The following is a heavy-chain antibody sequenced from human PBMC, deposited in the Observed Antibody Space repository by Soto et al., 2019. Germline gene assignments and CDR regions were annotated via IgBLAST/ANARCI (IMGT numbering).Heavy chain of an antibody. Sequence: GGSLRLSCAASGFTFSSYSMNWVRQAPGKGLEWVSSISSSSSYIYYADSVKGRFTISRDNAKNSLYLQMNSLRAEDTAVYYCARDNDILTGPEYYFDYWGQGTLVTVSS. CDR2: ISSSSSYI. CDR1: GFTFSSYS. D-gene: IGHD3-9*01. J-gene: IGHJ4*02. V-gene: IGHV3-21*01. CDR3: ARDNDILTGPEYYFDY.